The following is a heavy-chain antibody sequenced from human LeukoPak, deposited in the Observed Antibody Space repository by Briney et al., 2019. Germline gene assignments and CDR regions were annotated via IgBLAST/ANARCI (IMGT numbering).Heavy chain of an antibody. CDR3: TRDGYDSSGYYYVFDY. V-gene: IGHV3-49*04. CDR2: IRSKAYGGTT. D-gene: IGHD3-22*01. J-gene: IGHJ4*02. Sequence: GGSLRLSCTASGFTFGDYAMSWVRQAPGKGLEWVGFIRSKAYGGTTEYAASVKGRFTISRDDSKSIAYRQMNSLETEDTAVYYCTRDGYDSSGYYYVFDYWGQGTLVTVSS. CDR1: GFTFGDYA.